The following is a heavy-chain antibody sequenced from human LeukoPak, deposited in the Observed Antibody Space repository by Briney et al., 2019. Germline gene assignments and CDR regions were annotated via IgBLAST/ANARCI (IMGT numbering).Heavy chain of an antibody. CDR1: GFTFSSYS. V-gene: IGHV3-21*01. CDR2: ISRSSSYI. Sequence: SGGSLRLSCAASGFTFSSYSMNWVRQAPGKGLEWVSSISRSSSYIYYADSVKGRFTISRDNAKNSLYLQMNSLRAEDTAVYYCARGGGELQLWSRYGMDVWGQGTTVTVSS. CDR3: ARGGGELQLWSRYGMDV. D-gene: IGHD5-18*01. J-gene: IGHJ6*02.